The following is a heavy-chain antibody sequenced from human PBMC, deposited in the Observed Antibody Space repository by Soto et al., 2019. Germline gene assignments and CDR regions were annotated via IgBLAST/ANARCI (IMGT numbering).Heavy chain of an antibody. Sequence: PGESLKISCKGSGYSFTTYWLSWVLQMPGKGLEWMGKIDPSDSYIDYSPSFEGHVTISADKSVSTAYLQWSSLKASDTAVYFCARVPTYYYYGMDVWGQGTTVTVSS. J-gene: IGHJ6*02. CDR2: IDPSDSYI. V-gene: IGHV5-10-1*01. CDR1: GYSFTTYW. CDR3: ARVPTYYYYGMDV.